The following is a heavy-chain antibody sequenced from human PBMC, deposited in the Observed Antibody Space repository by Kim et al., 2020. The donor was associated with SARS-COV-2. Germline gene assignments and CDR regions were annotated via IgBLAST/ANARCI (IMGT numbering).Heavy chain of an antibody. Sequence: GGSLRLSCIASGFTFTTYSMTWVRQTPGKGLQWVSSMSASGGTIYYAHTDSVEGRFTISRDNSKNTLFLEMNNLRPDDTAIYYCAAGGVQWELLEHRLWGQGTLVTVSS. CDR1: GFTFTTYS. J-gene: IGHJ4*02. V-gene: IGHV3-23*01. CDR2: MSASGGTI. CDR3: AAGGVQWELLEHRL. D-gene: IGHD1-26*01.